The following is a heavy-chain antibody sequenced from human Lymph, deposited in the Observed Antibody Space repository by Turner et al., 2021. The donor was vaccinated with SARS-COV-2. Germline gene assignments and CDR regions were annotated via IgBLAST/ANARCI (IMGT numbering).Heavy chain of an antibody. Sequence: QVQLVESGGGVVQPGRSLRLSCSASGFTFSIYGMHWVRQDPGKGLEWVAVIWNDGSNKYYGDSVKGRLTISRDNSKNTLYLQMNSLRVEDTAVYYCAREGVVGATTGLDYWGQGTLVTVSS. CDR1: GFTFSIYG. CDR3: AREGVVGATTGLDY. CDR2: IWNDGSNK. V-gene: IGHV3-33*01. D-gene: IGHD1-26*01. J-gene: IGHJ4*02.